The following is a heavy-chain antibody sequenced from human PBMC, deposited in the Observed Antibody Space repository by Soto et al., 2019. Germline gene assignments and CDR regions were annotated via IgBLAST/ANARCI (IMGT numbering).Heavy chain of an antibody. CDR3: ASNYDYAAGDYWYGIGV. V-gene: IGHV3-74*01. CDR2: ISSYGSDT. CDR1: GFTFSRYW. Sequence: EVQLVESGGGLVLPGGSLRLSCAASGFTFSRYWMHWVRQAPGKGLVWVSRISSYGSDTHYADSVKGRFTISRDNAKNTLYLQMNSLRAENTAVCYCASNYDYAAGDYWYGIGVWGQGTTVTVSS. J-gene: IGHJ6*02. D-gene: IGHD3-16*01.